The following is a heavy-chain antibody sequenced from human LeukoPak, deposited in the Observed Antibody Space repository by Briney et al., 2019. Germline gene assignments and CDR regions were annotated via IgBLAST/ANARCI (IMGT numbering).Heavy chain of an antibody. CDR2: TDGTNK. V-gene: IGHV3-30-3*01. J-gene: IGHJ4*02. CDR3: AKDLIAGPPDYFDY. Sequence: EGSLRLSCAASGFTFTIHAVHWVRQAPGKGLEWVAVTDGTNKFYSDSVRGRFTISGDTSKNTIYLQMNSLRPEDTAMYCCAKDLIAGPPDYFDYWGQGTLVSVSS. D-gene: IGHD2-21*01. CDR1: GFTFTIHA.